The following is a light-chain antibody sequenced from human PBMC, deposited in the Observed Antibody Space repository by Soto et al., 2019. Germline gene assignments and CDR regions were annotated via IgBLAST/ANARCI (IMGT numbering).Light chain of an antibody. CDR3: SSFASSNTLV. CDR1: SSDVGAYNY. J-gene: IGLJ3*02. V-gene: IGLV2-8*01. Sequence: QSALTQPPSASGSPGQSVTISCTGTSSDVGAYNYVSWYQQHAGKAPKLVIYVVTKRPSGVPDRFSGSKSANTASLTVSGLQAEDEADYYCSSFASSNTLVFGGGTKLTVL. CDR2: VVT.